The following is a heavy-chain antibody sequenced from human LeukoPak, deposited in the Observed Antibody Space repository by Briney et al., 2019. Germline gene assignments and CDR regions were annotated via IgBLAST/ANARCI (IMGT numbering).Heavy chain of an antibody. D-gene: IGHD5-24*01. Sequence: PGGSLRLSCAASGFTFSSYAMHWVRQAPGKGLEYVSAISSNGGSTYYANSVKGRFTISRDNSKNTLYLQMGSLRAEDMAVYYCARVGRDGYNLVAFDIWGQGTMVTVSS. CDR1: GFTFSSYA. CDR3: ARVGRDGYNLVAFDI. V-gene: IGHV3-64*01. CDR2: ISSNGGST. J-gene: IGHJ3*02.